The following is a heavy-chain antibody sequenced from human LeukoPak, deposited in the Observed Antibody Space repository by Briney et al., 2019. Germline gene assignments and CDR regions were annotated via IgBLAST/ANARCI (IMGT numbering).Heavy chain of an antibody. V-gene: IGHV3-48*04. Sequence: GGSLRLSCVASGFTFSHYSMHWVRQAPGKGLEWVSYISISSSSVYYADSVKGRFTISRDNAKNSLYLQMNSLRAEDTAIYYCARDNLAAAGDDNCDIWGQGTMVTVSS. CDR1: GFTFSHYS. CDR2: ISISSSSV. D-gene: IGHD6-13*01. CDR3: ARDNLAAAGDDNCDI. J-gene: IGHJ3*02.